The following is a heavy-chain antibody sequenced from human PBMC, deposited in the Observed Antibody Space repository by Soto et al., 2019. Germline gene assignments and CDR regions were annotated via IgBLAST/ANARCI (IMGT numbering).Heavy chain of an antibody. Sequence: PCGSLSLSFAAPGFTFSNHCMHWVRQAPWKGLVWVARINRDGSSTTYADSVKGRFTISRESAKNTLYLQMNSLRAEDTAVYYCVRDPAPGGWSDYWGQGTL. V-gene: IGHV3-74*01. CDR1: GFTFSNHC. CDR3: VRDPAPGGWSDY. J-gene: IGHJ4*02. D-gene: IGHD6-19*01. CDR2: INRDGSST.